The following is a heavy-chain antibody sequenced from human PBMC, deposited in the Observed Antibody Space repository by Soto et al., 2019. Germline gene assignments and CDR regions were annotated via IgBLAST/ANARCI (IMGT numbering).Heavy chain of an antibody. CDR2: ISAYNGNT. D-gene: IGHD3-3*01. CDR1: GYTFTSYG. V-gene: IGHV1-18*01. J-gene: IGHJ1*01. Sequence: QVQLVQSGAEVKKPGASVKVSCKASGYTFTSYGISWVRQAPGQGLEWMGWISAYNGNTNYAQKLQGRVTMTTDTSTSTAYMELRSLRSDDTAVYYCARAGAADYDFWSGSYFQHWGQGTLLTVSS. CDR3: ARAGAADYDFWSGSYFQH.